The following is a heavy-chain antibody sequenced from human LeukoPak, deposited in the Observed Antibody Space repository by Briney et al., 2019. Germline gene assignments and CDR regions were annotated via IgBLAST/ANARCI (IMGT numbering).Heavy chain of an antibody. V-gene: IGHV1-46*01. J-gene: IGHJ4*02. CDR3: ARGIGDRFRLQHVIDY. D-gene: IGHD2-21*02. CDR1: GYTFTSYY. Sequence: EASVKVSCKASGYTFTSYYMHWVRQAPGQGLEWMGIINPSGGSTSYAQKFQGRVTMTRDMSTSTVYMELSSLRFEDTAVYYCARGIGDRFRLQHVIDYWGQGTLVTVSS. CDR2: INPSGGST.